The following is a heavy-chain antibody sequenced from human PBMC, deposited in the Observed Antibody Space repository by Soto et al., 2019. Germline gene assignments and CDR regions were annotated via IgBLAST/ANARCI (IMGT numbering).Heavy chain of an antibody. D-gene: IGHD4-4*01. V-gene: IGHV1-24*01. CDR2: FDAEDGAA. CDR3: ARGVYYSNSWFDP. CDR1: GYTLTELS. Sequence: ASVKVSCKVSGYTLTELSMHWVRQAPGKGLEWMGVFDAEDGAASYAQNFQGRVTMTVDTSTDTAYMEVTSLRSEDTAVYYCARGVYYSNSWFDPWGQGTLVTVSS. J-gene: IGHJ5*02.